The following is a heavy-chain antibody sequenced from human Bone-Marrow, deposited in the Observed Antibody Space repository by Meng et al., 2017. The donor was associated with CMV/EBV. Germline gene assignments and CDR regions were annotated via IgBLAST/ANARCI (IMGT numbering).Heavy chain of an antibody. Sequence: SETLSLTCTVPGGSISSYYWSWIGQPPGKGLEWLGYIYYSGSTNYNPSLKSRVTISVDTSKNQFSLKLSSVTAADTAVYYCARGLTKYQLYNWFDPWGQGTLVTVSS. CDR3: ARGLTKYQLYNWFDP. J-gene: IGHJ5*02. V-gene: IGHV4-59*01. D-gene: IGHD2-2*01. CDR2: IYYSGST. CDR1: GGSISSYY.